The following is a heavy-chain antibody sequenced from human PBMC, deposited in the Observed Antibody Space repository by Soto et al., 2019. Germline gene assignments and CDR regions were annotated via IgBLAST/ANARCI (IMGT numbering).Heavy chain of an antibody. D-gene: IGHD3-22*01. CDR2: ISSSSSYI. V-gene: IGHV3-21*01. CDR3: ARDRRGYYDSSGLDY. J-gene: IGHJ4*02. Sequence: PGGSLRLSCAASGFTFSSYSMNWVRQAPGKGLEWVSSISSSSSYIYYADSVKGRFTISRDNAKNSLYLQMNSLRAEDTAVYYCARDRRGYYDSSGLDYWGQGTLVTVSS. CDR1: GFTFSSYS.